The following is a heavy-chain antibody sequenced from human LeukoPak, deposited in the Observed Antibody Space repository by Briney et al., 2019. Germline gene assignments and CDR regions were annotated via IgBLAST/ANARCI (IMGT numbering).Heavy chain of an antibody. CDR2: ISGSGGGT. V-gene: IGHV3-23*01. D-gene: IGHD6-19*01. J-gene: IGHJ4*02. CDR1: GFTFSSYA. CDR3: AKDPSSGWYYFDY. Sequence: PGGSLRLSCAASGFTFSSYAMSWVRQAPGKGLEWVSVISGSGGGTYYADSVKGRFTISRDNSKNTLYVQMNSLRVEDTAVYYSAKDPSSGWYYFDYWGQGTLVTVSS.